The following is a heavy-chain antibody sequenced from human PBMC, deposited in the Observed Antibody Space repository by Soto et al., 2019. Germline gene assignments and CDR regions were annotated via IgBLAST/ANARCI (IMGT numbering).Heavy chain of an antibody. D-gene: IGHD3-3*01. J-gene: IGHJ6*02. CDR3: ASLRITIFGDHDYYYGMDV. V-gene: IGHV3-30-3*01. CDR1: GFTFSSYA. CDR2: ISYDGSNK. Sequence: PGGSLRLSCAASGFTFSSYAMHWVRQAPGKGLEWVAVISYDGSNKYYADSVKGRFTISRDNSKNTLYLQMNSLRAEDTAVYYCASLRITIFGDHDYYYGMDVWGQGTTVTVSS.